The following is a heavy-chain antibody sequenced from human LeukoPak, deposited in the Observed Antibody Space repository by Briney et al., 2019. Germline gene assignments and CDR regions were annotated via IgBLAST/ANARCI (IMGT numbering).Heavy chain of an antibody. J-gene: IGHJ6*02. D-gene: IGHD6-6*01. CDR3: ASGASSSSPYYYGMDV. CDR2: IYYSGST. V-gene: IGHV4-59*08. Sequence: SETLSLTCTVSGGSISSYYWSWIRQPPGKGLEWIGYIYYSGSTNYNPSLKSRVTISVDTSKNQSSLKLSSVTAADTAVYYCASGASSSSPYYYGMDVWGQGTTVTVSS. CDR1: GGSISSYY.